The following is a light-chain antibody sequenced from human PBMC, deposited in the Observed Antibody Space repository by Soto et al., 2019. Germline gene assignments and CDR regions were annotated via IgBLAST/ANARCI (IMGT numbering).Light chain of an antibody. Sequence: QSALTQPASVSGSPGQSITISCTGTSSDVGSCNCVSWYQQHPGKAPTLIIYEVNKRPSGVSNRFSGSKSGNTASPTISGLQAEDEADYYCCSSVGSPNWVFGGGTKLTVL. J-gene: IGLJ3*02. CDR3: CSSVGSPNWV. CDR1: SSDVGSCNC. V-gene: IGLV2-23*02. CDR2: EVN.